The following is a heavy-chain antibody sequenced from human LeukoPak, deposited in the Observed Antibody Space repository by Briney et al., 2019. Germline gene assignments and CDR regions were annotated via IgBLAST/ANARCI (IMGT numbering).Heavy chain of an antibody. CDR2: IYTSGST. D-gene: IGHD3-3*02. Sequence: SETLSLTCTVSGGSISSYYWSWIRQPPGKGLEWIGRIYTSGSTNYNSSLKSRVTISMDTSKNQFSLKLSSVTATDTAIYYCARDSHFWSGRFDPWGQGTLVTVSS. J-gene: IGHJ5*02. CDR1: GGSISSYY. V-gene: IGHV4-4*08. CDR3: ARDSHFWSGRFDP.